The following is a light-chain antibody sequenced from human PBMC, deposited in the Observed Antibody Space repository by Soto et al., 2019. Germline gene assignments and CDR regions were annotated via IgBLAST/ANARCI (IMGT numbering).Light chain of an antibody. V-gene: IGKV3-15*01. CDR1: QSVNSK. J-gene: IGKJ4*01. CDR3: QQYNDWPLT. CDR2: GAS. Sequence: EKVMTQSPAALSVSPGERATLSCRASQSVNSKLAWSQRKPGQAPRRLLYGASTRATGIPARFSGSASGTEVTLTISSLQSEDSAVYYCQQYNDWPLTFGGGTKVEIK.